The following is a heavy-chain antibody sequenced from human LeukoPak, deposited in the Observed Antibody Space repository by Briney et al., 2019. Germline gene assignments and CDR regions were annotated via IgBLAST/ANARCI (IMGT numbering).Heavy chain of an antibody. CDR3: ARGSSSWYRTFDY. V-gene: IGHV1-69*13. J-gene: IGHJ4*02. D-gene: IGHD6-13*01. CDR2: IIPIFGTA. CDR1: GGTFSSYA. Sequence: GASVKVSCKASGGTFSSYAISWVRQAPGQGLEWMGGIIPIFGTANYAQKFQGRVTITADESTSTAYMELSSLRSEDTAVYYCARGSSSWYRTFDYWGQGTLVTVSS.